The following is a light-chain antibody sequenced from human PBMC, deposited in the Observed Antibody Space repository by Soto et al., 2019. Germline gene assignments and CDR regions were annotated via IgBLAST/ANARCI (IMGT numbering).Light chain of an antibody. CDR1: QSISSW. J-gene: IGKJ2*01. V-gene: IGKV1-5*01. CDR3: QQYNSYLYT. CDR2: DAS. Sequence: DIQMTQSPSTLSASVGDRVTITCRASQSISSWLAWYQQKPGKAPKLLSYDASSLESGVPSRFSSSGSGTEFTRTISSLQPDDFAPYYCQQYNSYLYTFGQGTKLEIK.